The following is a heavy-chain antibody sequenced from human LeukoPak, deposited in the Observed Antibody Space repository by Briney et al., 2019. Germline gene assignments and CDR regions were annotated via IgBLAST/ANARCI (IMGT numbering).Heavy chain of an antibody. Sequence: RPGGSLRLSCEASGFTFSSFGMHWVRQAPGKGLEWVAFIRRDGGVIYYADSVKGRFTISRDNSKNTLYLQMNSLRAEDTAVYYCARGGRLLWFGELPIFPHFDYWGQGTLVTVSS. V-gene: IGHV3-30*02. J-gene: IGHJ4*02. CDR1: GFTFSSFG. CDR3: ARGGRLLWFGELPIFPHFDY. D-gene: IGHD3-10*01. CDR2: IRRDGGVI.